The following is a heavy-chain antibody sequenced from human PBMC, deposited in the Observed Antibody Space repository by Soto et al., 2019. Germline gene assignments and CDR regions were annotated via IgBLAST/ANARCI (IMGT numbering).Heavy chain of an antibody. D-gene: IGHD7-27*01. CDR1: GFSLSTGGRF. CDR3: AMALRPTGDPGCWYFDL. V-gene: IGHV4-31*03. Sequence: QVQLQESGPGLVKPSQTLSLTCTVSGFSLSTGGRFWSWVRQHPRNGLEWIGYIYYSGNTDYNPSLTSRLTISIDTSKNHFSLNLRSVTAADSAVYYCAMALRPTGDPGCWYFDLWGRGTLVTVSS. J-gene: IGHJ2*01. CDR2: IYYSGNT.